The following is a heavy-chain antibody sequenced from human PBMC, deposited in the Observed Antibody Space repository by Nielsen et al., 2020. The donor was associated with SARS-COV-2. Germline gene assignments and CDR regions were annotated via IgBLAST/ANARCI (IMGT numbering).Heavy chain of an antibody. V-gene: IGHV4-61*01. CDR3: ARGEYSYGYVDY. D-gene: IGHD5-18*01. CDR2: IYYSGST. Sequence: GSLRLSCTVSGGSVSSGSYYWSWIRQPPGKGLEWIGYIYYSGSTNYNPSLKSRVTISVDTSKNQFSLKLSSVTAADTAVYYCARGEYSYGYVDYWGQGTLVTVSS. CDR1: GGSVSSGSYY. J-gene: IGHJ4*02.